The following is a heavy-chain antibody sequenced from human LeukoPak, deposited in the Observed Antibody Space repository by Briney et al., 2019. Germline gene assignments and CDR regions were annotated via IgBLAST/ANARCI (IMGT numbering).Heavy chain of an antibody. CDR1: GDSISSGDYY. CDR3: ARGPYSYDSSGAFDI. Sequence: SETLSLTCTVSGDSISSGDYYWSWTRQPAGKGLEWIGRISSSGSTNYNPSLKSRVTISVDTSKNQFSLKLSSVTAADTAVYFCARGPYSYDSSGAFDIWGQGTLVTVSS. CDR2: ISSSGST. J-gene: IGHJ4*02. D-gene: IGHD3-22*01. V-gene: IGHV4-61*02.